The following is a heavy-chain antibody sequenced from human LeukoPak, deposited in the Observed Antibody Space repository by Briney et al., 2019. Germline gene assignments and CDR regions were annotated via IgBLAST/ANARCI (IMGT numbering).Heavy chain of an antibody. J-gene: IGHJ4*02. CDR2: INHSGST. Sequence: SETQSLTCAVYGGSFSGYYWSWIRQPPGKGLEWIGEINHSGSTNYNPSLKSRVTISVDTSKNQFSLKLSSVTAADTAVYYCVYGSGSYYPDFDYWGQGTLVTVSS. CDR3: VYGSGSYYPDFDY. CDR1: GGSFSGYY. D-gene: IGHD3-10*01. V-gene: IGHV4-34*01.